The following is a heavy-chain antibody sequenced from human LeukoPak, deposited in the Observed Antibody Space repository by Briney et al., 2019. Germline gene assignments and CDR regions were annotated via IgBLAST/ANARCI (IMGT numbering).Heavy chain of an antibody. Sequence: SETLSLTCAVYGGSFSGYYWSWIRQPPGKGLEWIGEINHGGSTNYNPSLKSRVTISVDTSKNQFSLKLSSVTAADTAVYYCARGRRAGLEWLLTRYYFDYWGQGTLVTVSS. CDR1: GGSFSGYY. D-gene: IGHD3-3*01. J-gene: IGHJ4*02. V-gene: IGHV4-34*01. CDR2: INHGGST. CDR3: ARGRRAGLEWLLTRYYFDY.